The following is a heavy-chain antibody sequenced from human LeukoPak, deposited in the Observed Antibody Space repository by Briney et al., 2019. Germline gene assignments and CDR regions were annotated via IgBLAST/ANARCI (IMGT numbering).Heavy chain of an antibody. V-gene: IGHV4-34*01. CDR2: INHSGST. CDR1: GGSFSGYY. Sequence: PSETLSLTCAVYGGSFSGYYWSWIRQPPGKGLEWIGEINHSGSTNYNPSLKSRVTISVDTSKSQFSLKLSSVAAADTAVYYCARGSKNDYVWGSYRSDAFDIWGQGTMVTVSS. D-gene: IGHD3-16*02. CDR3: ARGSKNDYVWGSYRSDAFDI. J-gene: IGHJ3*02.